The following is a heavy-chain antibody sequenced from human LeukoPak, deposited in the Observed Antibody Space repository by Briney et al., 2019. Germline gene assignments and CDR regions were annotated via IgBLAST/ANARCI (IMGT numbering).Heavy chain of an antibody. V-gene: IGHV3-30*04. CDR3: ARAGIVGATFRY. J-gene: IGHJ4*02. CDR2: ISYDGSNK. CDR1: GFTFSSYA. Sequence: GGSLRLSCAASGFTFSSYAMHWVRQAPGKGLEWVAVISYDGSNKYYADSVKGRFTISRDNSKNTLYLQMNSLRAEDTAVYYCARAGIVGATFRYWGQGTLVTVSS. D-gene: IGHD1-26*01.